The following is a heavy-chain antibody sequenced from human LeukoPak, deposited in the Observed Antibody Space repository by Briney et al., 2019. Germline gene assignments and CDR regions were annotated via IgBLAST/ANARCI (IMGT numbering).Heavy chain of an antibody. Sequence: SETLSLTCAVYGGSFSGYYWSWIRQPPGKGLEWIGEINHSGSTNYNPSLKSRVTISVDTSKNQFSLKLSSVTAADTAVYYCARETLEGKFDPWGQGILVTVSS. CDR2: INHSGST. V-gene: IGHV4-34*01. CDR1: GGSFSGYY. D-gene: IGHD1-1*01. J-gene: IGHJ5*02. CDR3: ARETLEGKFDP.